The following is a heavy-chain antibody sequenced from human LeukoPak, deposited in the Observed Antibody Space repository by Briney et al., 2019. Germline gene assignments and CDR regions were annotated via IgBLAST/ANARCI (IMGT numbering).Heavy chain of an antibody. CDR1: GYTFTDYY. CDR2: INPSGGST. V-gene: IGHV1-46*01. CDR3: ARDHHLNYYDSSGYLDY. D-gene: IGHD3-22*01. Sequence: ASVTVSCKASGYTFTDYYMHWVRQAPGQGLEWMGIINPSGGSTSYAQKFQGRVTMTRDTSTSTVYMELSSLRSEDTAVYYCARDHHLNYYDSSGYLDYWGQGTLVTVSS. J-gene: IGHJ4*02.